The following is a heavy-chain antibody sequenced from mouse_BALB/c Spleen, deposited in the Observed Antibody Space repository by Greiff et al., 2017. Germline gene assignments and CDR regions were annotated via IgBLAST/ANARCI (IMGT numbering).Heavy chain of an antibody. V-gene: IGHV7-3*02. CDR3: ARDLYDGYHYFDY. J-gene: IGHJ2*01. Sequence: DVMLVESGGGLVQPGGSLRLSCATSGFTFTDYYMSWVRQPPGKALEWLGFIRNKANGYTTEYSASVKGRFTISRDNSQSILYLQMNTLRAEDSATYYCARDLYDGYHYFDYGGKGTTLTVSS. CDR2: IRNKANGYTT. CDR1: GFTFTDYY. D-gene: IGHD2-3*01.